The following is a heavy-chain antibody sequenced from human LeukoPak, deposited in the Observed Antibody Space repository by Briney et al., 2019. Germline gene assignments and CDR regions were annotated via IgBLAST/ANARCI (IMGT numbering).Heavy chain of an antibody. J-gene: IGHJ4*02. Sequence: QTGGSLRLSCAASGFIFSNYWMTWVRQTPGKGLEWVANIKEDGNEIFYVDSVKGRFTISRDNAKNSLYLQMNSLRAEDTAVYYCAKDFYDSSGSRYDYWGQGTLVTVSS. V-gene: IGHV3-7*01. CDR2: IKEDGNEI. CDR3: AKDFYDSSGSRYDY. D-gene: IGHD3-22*01. CDR1: GFIFSNYW.